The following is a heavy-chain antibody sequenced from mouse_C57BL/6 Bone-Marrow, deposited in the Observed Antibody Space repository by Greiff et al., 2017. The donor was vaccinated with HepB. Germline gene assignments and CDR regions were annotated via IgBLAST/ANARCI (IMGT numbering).Heavy chain of an antibody. J-gene: IGHJ1*03. CDR2: ISYDGSN. D-gene: IGHD6-1*01. Sequence: DVKLQESGPGLVKPSQSLSLTCSVTGYSITSGYYWNWIRQFPGNKLEWMGYISYDGSNNYNPSLKNRISITRDTSKNQFFLKLNSVTTEDTATYYCARLLLGYFDVWGTGTTVTVSS. CDR3: ARLLLGYFDV. V-gene: IGHV3-6*01. CDR1: GYSITSGYY.